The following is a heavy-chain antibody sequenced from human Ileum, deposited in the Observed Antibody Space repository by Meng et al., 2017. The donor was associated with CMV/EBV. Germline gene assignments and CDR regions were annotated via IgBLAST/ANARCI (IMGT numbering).Heavy chain of an antibody. CDR2: IYYSGST. D-gene: IGHD3-3*01. Sequence: SETLSLTCTVSGGSISSGGYYWSWIRQHPGKGLEWIGYIYYSGSTYYNPSLKSRVTISVDTSKNQFSLKLSSVTAADTAVYYCARSPSYYDFWSGYYNWFDPWGQGTLVTVSS. J-gene: IGHJ5*02. CDR3: ARSPSYYDFWSGYYNWFDP. V-gene: IGHV4-31*03. CDR1: GGSISSGGYY.